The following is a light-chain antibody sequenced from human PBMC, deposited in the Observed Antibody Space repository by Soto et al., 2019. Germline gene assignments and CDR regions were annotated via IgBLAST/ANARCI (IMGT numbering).Light chain of an antibody. J-gene: IGLJ1*01. CDR1: SSDVGGYTY. Sequence: QSVLTQPASVSGSPGQSITISCTGTSSDVGGYTYVFWYQQHPGKAPKLIIFEVSYRPSGISNRFSGSKSGNTASLTISGLQAEDEANYYCSSYTRSGTLVFGSGTKVTVL. CDR2: EVS. CDR3: SSYTRSGTLV. V-gene: IGLV2-14*01.